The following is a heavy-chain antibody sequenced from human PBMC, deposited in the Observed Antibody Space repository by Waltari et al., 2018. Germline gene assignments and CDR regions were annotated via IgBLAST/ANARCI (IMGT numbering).Heavy chain of an antibody. CDR2: ISYDGSNK. D-gene: IGHD3-22*01. V-gene: IGHV3-30-3*01. Sequence: QVQLVESGGGVVQHGRSLRLSCAASGFPFSSCAMHWVRPAPGKGREWGAVISYDGSNKYYADSVKGRFTSSRDNSTNTLDLQMNSLRAEDTAVYYCASPYDSSGYYMAFDIWGQGTMVTVSS. J-gene: IGHJ3*02. CDR3: ASPYDSSGYYMAFDI. CDR1: GFPFSSCA.